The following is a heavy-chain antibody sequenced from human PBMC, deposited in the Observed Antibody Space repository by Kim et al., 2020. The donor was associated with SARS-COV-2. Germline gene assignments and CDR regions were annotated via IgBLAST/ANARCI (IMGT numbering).Heavy chain of an antibody. V-gene: IGHV1-2*06. J-gene: IGHJ3*02. CDR3: RTSPIRLLWFGGVSPRQALDDAFDI. Sequence: ASVKVSCKASGYTFTGYYMHWVRQAPGQGLEWMGRINPNSGGTNYAQKFQGRVTMTRDTSISTAYMELSRLRSDDTAVYYCRTSPIRLLWFGGVSPRQALDDAFDIWGQGTMVTVSS. D-gene: IGHD3-10*01. CDR2: INPNSGGT. CDR1: GYTFTGYY.